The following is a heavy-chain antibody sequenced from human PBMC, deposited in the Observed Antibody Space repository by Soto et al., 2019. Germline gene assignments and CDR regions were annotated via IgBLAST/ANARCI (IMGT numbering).Heavy chain of an antibody. CDR1: GFSLSTSGVG. Sequence: QITLKESGPTLVKPTQTLTLTCTFSGFSLSTSGVGVGWIRQPPGKALEWLALIYWDDDKRYSPSLKSRLTNTKDTSNTQVVLTMTNMDPVDTSTYYCAHLHTSTGRWIYWGQGTLVTVSS. D-gene: IGHD3-10*01. CDR2: IYWDDDK. V-gene: IGHV2-5*02. J-gene: IGHJ4*02. CDR3: AHLHTSTGRWIY.